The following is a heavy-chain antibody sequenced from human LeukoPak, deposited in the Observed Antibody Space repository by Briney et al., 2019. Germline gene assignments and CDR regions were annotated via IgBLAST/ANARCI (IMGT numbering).Heavy chain of an antibody. D-gene: IGHD1-26*01. Sequence: GGSLRLSCAASAFTFSNYAMNWVRQAPGKGLEWVSAISGSGGSTYYADSVKGRFTISRDNSKNTLYLQMNSLRAEDTAVYYCAKDQNTYSGSYFEFDYWGQGTQVTVSS. V-gene: IGHV3-23*01. CDR3: AKDQNTYSGSYFEFDY. CDR1: AFTFSNYA. CDR2: ISGSGGST. J-gene: IGHJ4*02.